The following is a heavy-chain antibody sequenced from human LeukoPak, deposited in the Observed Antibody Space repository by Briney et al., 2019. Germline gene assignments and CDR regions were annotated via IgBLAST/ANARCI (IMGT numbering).Heavy chain of an antibody. V-gene: IGHV1-2*02. CDR2: INPDSGVT. CDR3: ARHRDPSANSGIYYQYYFNF. J-gene: IGHJ4*02. D-gene: IGHD3-10*01. CDR1: GDTFSGFS. Sequence: ASVKVSCKASGDTFSGFSIHWMRQAPGQGLEWMGWINPDSGVTEYPQKFQGRVTITTDTSIATAYMEMTRLTHDDTAVYYCARHRDPSANSGIYYQYYFNFWGQGTLVTVS.